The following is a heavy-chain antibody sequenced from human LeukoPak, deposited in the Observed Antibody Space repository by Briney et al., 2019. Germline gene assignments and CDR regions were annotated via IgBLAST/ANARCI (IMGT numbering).Heavy chain of an antibody. CDR1: GYTFTRYY. CDR2: INPSGGSK. D-gene: IGHD2-15*01. CDR3: ACGRGYYGMDV. J-gene: IGHJ6*02. Sequence: GASVKVSCKGSGYTFTRYYLHWVRQAPGQGLEWMGIINPSGGSKRYEQKFQGRVTMTRDTSTSTVYMELSSLRSEDTAVYYCACGRGYYGMDVWDQGTTVTVSS. V-gene: IGHV1-46*01.